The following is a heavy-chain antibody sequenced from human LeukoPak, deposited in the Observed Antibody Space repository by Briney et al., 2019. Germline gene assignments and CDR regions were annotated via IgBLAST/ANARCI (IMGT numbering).Heavy chain of an antibody. CDR1: GFTFSSYE. V-gene: IGHV3-48*03. J-gene: IGHJ4*02. CDR3: ARGLLLPRRWTSPGGFDY. CDR2: ISTSGSTI. D-gene: IGHD2-15*01. Sequence: GGSLRLPCAASGFTFSSYEMNWVRQAPGKGLEWVSFISTSGSTIYYADSVKGRFTISRDNAENSLYLQVSSLRAEDTAVYYCARGLLLPRRWTSPGGFDYWGQGTLVTVSS.